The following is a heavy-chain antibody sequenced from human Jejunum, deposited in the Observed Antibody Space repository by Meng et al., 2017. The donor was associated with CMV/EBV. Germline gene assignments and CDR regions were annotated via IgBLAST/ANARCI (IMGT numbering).Heavy chain of an antibody. CDR1: FTFSSYE. CDR2: ISSSGSTI. Sequence: FTFSSYEMNWVRQAPGKGLEWVSYISSSGSTIYYADSVKGRFTISRDNAKNSLYLQMNSLRAEDTAVYYCARGRGGTILSFYGMDVWGQGTTVTVSS. V-gene: IGHV3-48*03. J-gene: IGHJ6*02. D-gene: IGHD1-1*01. CDR3: ARGRGGTILSFYGMDV.